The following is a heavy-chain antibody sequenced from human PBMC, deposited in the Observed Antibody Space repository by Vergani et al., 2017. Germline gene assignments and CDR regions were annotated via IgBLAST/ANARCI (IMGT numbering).Heavy chain of an antibody. J-gene: IGHJ4*02. D-gene: IGHD5-12*01. CDR1: GFTFSNAW. V-gene: IGHV3-15*01. CDR2: IKSKTDGGTT. CDR3: TTEDTGYEFDY. Sequence: EVQLVESGGGLVKPGGSLRLSCAASGFTFSNAWMSWVRQAPGKGLEWVGLIKSKTDGGTTDYAAPVKGRFTISRDDSKNTLYLQMNSLKTEDTAVYYCTTEDTGYEFDYWGQGTLVTVSS.